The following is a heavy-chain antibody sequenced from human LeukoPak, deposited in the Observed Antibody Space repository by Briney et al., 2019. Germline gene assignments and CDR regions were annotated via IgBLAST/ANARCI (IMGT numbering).Heavy chain of an antibody. CDR2: MRQDGNEK. D-gene: IGHD2-15*01. CDR1: GFTFSSYW. J-gene: IGHJ4*02. Sequence: GGSLRLSCAASGFTFSSYWMTWVRQAPGKGLEWVANMRQDGNEKYFVDSVKGRFTISRDNAKNSLYLQMNSLRAEDTAVYYCARVLGYCSGGSCYPFDYWGQGTLVTVSS. V-gene: IGHV3-7*05. CDR3: ARVLGYCSGGSCYPFDY.